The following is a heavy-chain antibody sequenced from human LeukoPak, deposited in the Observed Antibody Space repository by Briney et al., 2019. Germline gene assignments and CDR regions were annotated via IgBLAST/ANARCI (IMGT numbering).Heavy chain of an antibody. Sequence: GGSLRLSCAASGFTFSSCGMSWVRQAPGKGLEWVSGINWNGGSTGYADSVKGRFTISRDNAKNSLYLQMNSLRAEDTALYYCARDSQVVNAFDIWGQGTMVTVSS. J-gene: IGHJ3*02. CDR2: INWNGGST. D-gene: IGHD3-22*01. V-gene: IGHV3-20*04. CDR1: GFTFSSCG. CDR3: ARDSQVVNAFDI.